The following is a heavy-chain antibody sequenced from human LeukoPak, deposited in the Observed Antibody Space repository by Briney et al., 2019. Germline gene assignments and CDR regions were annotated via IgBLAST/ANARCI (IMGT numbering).Heavy chain of an antibody. D-gene: IGHD1-14*01. CDR3: AREDELTSVDS. V-gene: IGHV3-21*01. CDR2: ISSNTRDI. Sequence: AGGSLRLSCAASGFMFSSYSMNWVRQAPGKGLEWVSSISSNTRDIYYTDSVKGRFTVSRDNAKKSLYLQMSSLRVEDTAVYYCAREDELTSVDSWGQGTLVSVSS. CDR1: GFMFSSYS. J-gene: IGHJ5*01.